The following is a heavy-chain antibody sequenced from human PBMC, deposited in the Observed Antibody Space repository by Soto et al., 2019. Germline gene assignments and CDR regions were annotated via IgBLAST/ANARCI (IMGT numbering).Heavy chain of an antibody. Sequence: ASVKVSCKASGYTFNGYYMHWVRQAPGQGLEWMGWINPNSGDTNYAQKFEGWVTMTRDTSISTAYMELTRLTSDDTAMYYCARQIAAAGTNFDYWGQGTLVTVSS. CDR1: GYTFNGYY. J-gene: IGHJ4*02. D-gene: IGHD6-13*01. V-gene: IGHV1-2*04. CDR3: ARQIAAAGTNFDY. CDR2: INPNSGDT.